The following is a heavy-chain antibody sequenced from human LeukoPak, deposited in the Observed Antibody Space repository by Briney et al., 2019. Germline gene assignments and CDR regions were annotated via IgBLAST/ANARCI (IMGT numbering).Heavy chain of an antibody. V-gene: IGHV1-2*06. Sequence: ASVKVSCKASGYTFTGYYMRWVRQAPGQGLEWMGRINPNSGGTNYAQKFQGRVTMTRDTSISTAYMELSRLRSDDTAVYYCAREDKLLWFGELFLDYWGQGTLVTVSS. CDR1: GYTFTGYY. CDR3: AREDKLLWFGELFLDY. D-gene: IGHD3-10*01. CDR2: INPNSGGT. J-gene: IGHJ4*02.